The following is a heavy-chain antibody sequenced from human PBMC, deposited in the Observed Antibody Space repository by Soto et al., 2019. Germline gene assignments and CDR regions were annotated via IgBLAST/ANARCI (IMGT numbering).Heavy chain of an antibody. D-gene: IGHD2-2*01. CDR1: GFTFSSYA. J-gene: IGHJ3*02. CDR3: ARAPSVVPAACDAFDI. CDR2: ISGSGGST. Sequence: HPGGSLRLSCAASGFTFSSYAMSWVRQAPGKGLEWVSAISGSGGSTYYADSVKGRFTISRDNAKNSLYLQMNSLRAEDTAVYYCARAPSVVPAACDAFDIWGQGTMVTVSS. V-gene: IGHV3-23*01.